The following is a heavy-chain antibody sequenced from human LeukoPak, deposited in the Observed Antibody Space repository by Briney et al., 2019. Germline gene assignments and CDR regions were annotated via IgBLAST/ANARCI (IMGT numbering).Heavy chain of an antibody. D-gene: IGHD6-19*01. V-gene: IGHV4-59*01. CDR3: ARALAVAAPQPVFDY. J-gene: IGHJ4*02. CDR2: IYYSGST. Sequence: SETLSLTCTVSGGSFSSYYWSWLRQPPGKGLEWIGYIYYSGSTNYNPSLKSRVTISVDTSKNQFSLKLSSVTAADTAVYYCARALAVAAPQPVFDYWGQGTLVTVSS. CDR1: GGSFSSYY.